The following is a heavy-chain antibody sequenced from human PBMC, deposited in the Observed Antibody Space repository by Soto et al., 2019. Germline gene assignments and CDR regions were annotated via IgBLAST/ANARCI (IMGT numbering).Heavy chain of an antibody. J-gene: IGHJ4*02. CDR3: TSSSGWSPWDFDY. CDR1: GFTFGDYA. D-gene: IGHD6-19*01. V-gene: IGHV3-49*03. Sequence: QAGGSLRLSCTASGFTFGDYAMSWFRQAPGKGLEWVGFIRSKAYGGTTEYAASVKGRFTISRDDSKSIAYLQMNSLKTEDTAVYYCTSSSGWSPWDFDYWGQGTLVPVSS. CDR2: IRSKAYGGTT.